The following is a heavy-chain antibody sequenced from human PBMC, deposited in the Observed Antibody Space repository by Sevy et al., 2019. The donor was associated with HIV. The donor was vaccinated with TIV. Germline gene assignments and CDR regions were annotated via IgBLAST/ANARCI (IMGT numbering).Heavy chain of an antibody. J-gene: IGHJ4*02. CDR2: ISGHNGNT. CDR1: GYTFTSYG. V-gene: IGHV1-18*01. Sequence: ASVKVSCKASGYTFTSYGIIWVRQAPGQGLEWMGWISGHNGNTNYAQKLQGRFTMTTDTSTSTVYMELRSLRSDDTAVYYCARGDISGWSDYWGQGTLVTVSS. D-gene: IGHD6-19*01. CDR3: ARGDISGWSDY.